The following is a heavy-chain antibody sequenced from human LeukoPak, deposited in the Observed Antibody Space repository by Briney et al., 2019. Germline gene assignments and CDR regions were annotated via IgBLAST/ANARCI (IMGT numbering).Heavy chain of an antibody. CDR2: TSAYNGNT. CDR3: ARWYYDILTGYYKGDY. CDR1: GYTFTSYG. V-gene: IGHV1-18*01. J-gene: IGHJ4*02. Sequence: EASVKVSCKASGYTFTSYGISWVRQAPGQGLEWMGWTSAYNGNTNYAQKLQGRVTMTTDTSTSTAYMELRSLRSDDTAVYYCARWYYDILTGYYKGDYWGQGTLVTVSS. D-gene: IGHD3-9*01.